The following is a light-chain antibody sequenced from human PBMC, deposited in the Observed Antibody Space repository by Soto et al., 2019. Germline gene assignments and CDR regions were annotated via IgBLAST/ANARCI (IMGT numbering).Light chain of an antibody. Sequence: QSALTQPASVSGSPGQSITISCTGTSSDVGGYNYVSWYQQHPGKAPKLMIYDVSNRPSGVSNRFSGSKSGNTASLTSSGLQAEDEVEYYCSSYTSSSTYVVFGGGTKLTVL. J-gene: IGLJ2*01. CDR1: SSDVGGYNY. CDR2: DVS. CDR3: SSYTSSSTYVV. V-gene: IGLV2-14*01.